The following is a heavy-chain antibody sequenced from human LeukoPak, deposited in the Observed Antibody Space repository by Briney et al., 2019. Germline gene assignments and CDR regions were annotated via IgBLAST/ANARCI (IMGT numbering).Heavy chain of an antibody. J-gene: IGHJ4*02. Sequence: QAGGSLRLSCAASGFTFSTYSMSWVRQAPGKGLEWVSAISGSGGSTYYADSVKGRFTISRDNSKNTLYLKMNSLRAEDTSIYFCAKALEQETVIALDSWGQGTLVTVSS. CDR1: GFTFSTYS. CDR2: ISGSGGST. CDR3: AKALEQETVIALDS. V-gene: IGHV3-23*01. D-gene: IGHD6-13*01.